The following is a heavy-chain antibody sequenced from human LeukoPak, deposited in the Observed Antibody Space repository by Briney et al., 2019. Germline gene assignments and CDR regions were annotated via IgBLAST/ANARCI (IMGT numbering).Heavy chain of an antibody. Sequence: GGSLRLSCAASGFTFSSYSMNWVRQAPGKGLEWVSYISSSSSTIYSADSVKGRFTISRDNSKNTLYLQMNSLRAEDTAVYYCAREQAAAGWSFDYWGQGTLVTVSS. D-gene: IGHD6-13*01. V-gene: IGHV3-48*01. CDR1: GFTFSSYS. J-gene: IGHJ4*02. CDR2: ISSSSSTI. CDR3: AREQAAAGWSFDY.